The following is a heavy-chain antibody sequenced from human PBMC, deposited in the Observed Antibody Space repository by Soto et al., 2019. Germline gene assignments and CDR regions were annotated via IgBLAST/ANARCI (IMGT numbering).Heavy chain of an antibody. CDR1: GYTFTTYW. J-gene: IGHJ6*02. V-gene: IGHV5-51*01. Sequence: GASLKISCEGSGYTFTTYWVAWVRQMPGKGLEWVGSIYPGDSDSRYNPSVQGQVTISADRSISTAYLQWNSLKASDTAMYFCARHKGYCSSTSCYGMDVWGQGTTVTVSS. D-gene: IGHD2-15*01. CDR2: IYPGDSDS. CDR3: ARHKGYCSSTSCYGMDV.